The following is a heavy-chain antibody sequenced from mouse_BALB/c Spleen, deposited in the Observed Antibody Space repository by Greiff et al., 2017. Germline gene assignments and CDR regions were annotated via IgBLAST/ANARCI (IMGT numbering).Heavy chain of an antibody. CDR1: GFTFSSFG. Sequence: EVKLMESGGGLVQPGGSRKLSCAASGFTFSSFGMHWVRQAPEKGLEWVAYISSGSSTIYYADTVKGRFTISRDNPKNTLFLQMTSLRSEDTAMYYCARKTGTKAMDYWGQGTSVTVSS. CDR3: ARKTGTKAMDY. J-gene: IGHJ4*01. V-gene: IGHV5-17*02. CDR2: ISSGSSTI. D-gene: IGHD4-1*01.